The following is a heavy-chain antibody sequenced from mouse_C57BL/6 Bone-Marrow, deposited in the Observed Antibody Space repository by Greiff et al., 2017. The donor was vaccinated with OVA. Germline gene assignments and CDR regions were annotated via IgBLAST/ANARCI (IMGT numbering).Heavy chain of an antibody. Sequence: DVKLQESGPGLVKPSQTVFLTCTVTGISITTGNYRWSWIRQFPGNKLEWIGYIYYSGTIPYNPSLTSRTTITRDTPKNQFFLEMNSLTAEDTATYYCARDSPYYYGSSYGYFDVWGTGTTVTVSS. D-gene: IGHD1-1*01. J-gene: IGHJ1*03. CDR1: GISITTGNYR. CDR3: ARDSPYYYGSSYGYFDV. CDR2: IYYSGTI. V-gene: IGHV3-5*01.